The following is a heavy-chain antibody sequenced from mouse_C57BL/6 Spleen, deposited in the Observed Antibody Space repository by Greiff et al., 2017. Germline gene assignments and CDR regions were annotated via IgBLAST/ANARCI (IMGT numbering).Heavy chain of an antibody. CDR3: ARSPFYYGYAMDY. V-gene: IGHV7-3*01. J-gene: IGHJ4*01. Sequence: EVMLVESGGGLVQPGGSLSLSCAASGFTFTDYYMSWVRQPPGKALEWLGFIRNKANGYTTEYSASVKGRFTISRDNSQSILYLQMNALRAEDSATYYCARSPFYYGYAMDYWGQGTSVTVSS. CDR1: GFTFTDYY. CDR2: IRNKANGYTT. D-gene: IGHD1-1*01.